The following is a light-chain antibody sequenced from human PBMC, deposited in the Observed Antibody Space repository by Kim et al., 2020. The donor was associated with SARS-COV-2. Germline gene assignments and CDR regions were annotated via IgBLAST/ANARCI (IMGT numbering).Light chain of an antibody. J-gene: IGLJ1*01. CDR2: QDS. CDR3: QAWDSSTEV. V-gene: IGLV3-1*01. CDR1: KLGDKY. Sequence: SVSPGQTASITCSGDKLGDKYACWYQQKPGQSPVLVIYQDSKRPSVIPERFSGSNSGNTATLTISGTQATDEADYYCQAWDSSTEVFGTGTKVTVL.